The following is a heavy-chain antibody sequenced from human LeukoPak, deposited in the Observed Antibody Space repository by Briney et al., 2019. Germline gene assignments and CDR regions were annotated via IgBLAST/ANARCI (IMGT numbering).Heavy chain of an antibody. CDR2: IYSGGST. CDR3: ARESCGSGGSCRFDY. J-gene: IGHJ4*02. D-gene: IGHD2-15*01. CDR1: GFTFSSYS. V-gene: IGHV3-66*01. Sequence: HPGGSLRLSCAASGFTFSSYSMTWVRQAPGKGLEWVSVIYSGGSTYYADSVKGRFTISRDNSKNTLYLQMNSLRAEDTAVYYCARESCGSGGSCRFDYWGQGTLVTVSS.